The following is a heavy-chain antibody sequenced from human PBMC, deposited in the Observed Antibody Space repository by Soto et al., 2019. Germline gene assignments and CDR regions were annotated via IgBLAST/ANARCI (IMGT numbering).Heavy chain of an antibody. Sequence: EVQLVESGGGLVQPGRSLRLSCAASGFTFDDYAMHWVRQAPGKGLEWVSGISWNSGSIGYADSVKGRFTISRDNAKNSLYLQMNSLRAEDTALYYCAKDQQLGPYYHYGMDVWGQGTTVTVSS. CDR1: GFTFDDYA. CDR2: ISWNSGSI. D-gene: IGHD6-13*01. J-gene: IGHJ6*02. CDR3: AKDQQLGPYYHYGMDV. V-gene: IGHV3-9*01.